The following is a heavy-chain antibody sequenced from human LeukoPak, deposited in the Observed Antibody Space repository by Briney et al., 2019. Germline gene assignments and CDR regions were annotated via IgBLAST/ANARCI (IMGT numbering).Heavy chain of an antibody. Sequence: GGSVRLSCAASGFTLSGYDMHWVRQIGLAGDPYYPGSVKGPLAISRESAKTSLYLQMNSLRAEDTAVYYCAKSIAARPYYYYALDVWGQGTTVAVSS. D-gene: IGHD6-6*01. CDR2: IGLAGDP. J-gene: IGHJ6*02. CDR1: GFTLSGYD. V-gene: IGHV3-13*05. CDR3: AKSIAARPYYYYALDV.